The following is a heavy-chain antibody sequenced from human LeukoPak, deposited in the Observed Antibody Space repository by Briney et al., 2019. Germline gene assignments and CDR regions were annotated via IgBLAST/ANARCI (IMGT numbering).Heavy chain of an antibody. CDR3: ARVVPAVAGGYYYYGMDV. CDR2: ISGSGGST. D-gene: IGHD2-2*01. Sequence: PGGSLRLSCAASGFTFSSYAMSWVRQAPGKGLEWVSAISGSGGSTYYADSVKGRFTISRDNSKNTLYLQMNSLRAEDTAVYYCARVVPAVAGGYYYYGMDVWGQGTTVTVSS. J-gene: IGHJ6*02. CDR1: GFTFSSYA. V-gene: IGHV3-23*01.